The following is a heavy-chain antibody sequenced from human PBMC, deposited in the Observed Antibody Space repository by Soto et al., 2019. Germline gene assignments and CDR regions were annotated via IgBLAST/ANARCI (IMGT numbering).Heavy chain of an antibody. CDR3: AHAYGGTSWPNDAFDV. J-gene: IGHJ3*01. Sequence: QITLKESGPTLVKPTQTLTLTCTFSGFSLSADGVGVGWIRQPPGKALEWLALIYWDDDQRYSPSLKTRRTITKXTXKXXVVLTITNMDPVDPATYYCAHAYGGTSWPNDAFDVWGQGTVVTVSS. V-gene: IGHV2-5*02. D-gene: IGHD2-21*01. CDR2: IYWDDDQ. CDR1: GFSLSADGVG.